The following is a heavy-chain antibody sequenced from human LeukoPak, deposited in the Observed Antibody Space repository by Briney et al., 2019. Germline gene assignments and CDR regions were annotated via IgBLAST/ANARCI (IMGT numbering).Heavy chain of an antibody. D-gene: IGHD2-2*01. CDR2: ISSSSSYI. CDR1: GFTFSSYG. V-gene: IGHV3-21*01. J-gene: IGHJ6*04. Sequence: KPGGSLRLSCAASGFTFSSYGMNWVRQAPGKGLEWVSSISSSSSYIYYADSVKGRFTISRDNAKNSLYLQMNSLRAEDTAVYYCARDLVVPATIISHYYYYGMDVWGKGTTVTVSS. CDR3: ARDLVVPATIISHYYYYGMDV.